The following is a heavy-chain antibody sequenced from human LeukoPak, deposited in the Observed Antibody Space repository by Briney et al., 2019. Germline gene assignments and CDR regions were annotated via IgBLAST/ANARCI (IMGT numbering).Heavy chain of an antibody. V-gene: IGHV3-7*01. D-gene: IGHD3-3*01. J-gene: IGHJ6*03. CDR3: ARVVSRNYDFFRSYYYYYYMDV. Sequence: GGSLRLSCAASGFTFSSYWMSWVRQAPGKGLEWVANIKQDGSEKYYVDSVKGRFTISRDNAKNSLYLQMNSLRAEDTAVYYCARVVSRNYDFFRSYYYYYYMDVWGKGTTVTVSS. CDR1: GFTFSSYW. CDR2: IKQDGSEK.